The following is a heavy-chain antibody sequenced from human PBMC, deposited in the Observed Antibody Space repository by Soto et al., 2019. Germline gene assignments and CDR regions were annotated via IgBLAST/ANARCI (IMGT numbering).Heavy chain of an antibody. CDR3: ARSQGSSTSLEIYYYYYYGMDV. Sequence: QVQLVQSGAEVKQPGSSVKVSCKASVGTFSSYAISWVRQAPGQGLEWMGGIIPISDTTNYAQKFQGRVTITADESTSTAYMELSSLRSEDTAVYYCARSQGSSTSLEIYYYYYYGMDVWGQGTTVTVSS. CDR1: VGTFSSYA. J-gene: IGHJ6*02. CDR2: IIPISDTT. V-gene: IGHV1-69*01. D-gene: IGHD2-2*01.